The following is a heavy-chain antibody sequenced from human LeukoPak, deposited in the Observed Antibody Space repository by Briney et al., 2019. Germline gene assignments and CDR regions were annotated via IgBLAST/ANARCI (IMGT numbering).Heavy chain of an antibody. CDR3: TSITIFGVVQGMDV. CDR1: GFTFSGSA. CDR2: IRSKANSYAI. V-gene: IGHV3-73*01. J-gene: IGHJ6*02. Sequence: GGSLRLSCAASGFTFSGSAMHWVRQASGKGLEWVGRIRSKANSYAIAYAASVKGRFTISRDDSKNTAYLQMNSLKTEDTAVYYRTSITIFGVVQGMDVWGQGTTVTVSS. D-gene: IGHD3-3*01.